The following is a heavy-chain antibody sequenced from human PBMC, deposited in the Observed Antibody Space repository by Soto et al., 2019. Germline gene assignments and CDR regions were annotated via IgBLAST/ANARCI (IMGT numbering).Heavy chain of an antibody. D-gene: IGHD2-2*01. CDR2: IFPLFGAP. V-gene: IGHV1-69*01. J-gene: IGHJ6*03. CDR3: VRESCSSTKCYRPDQYQYYLEF. CDR1: GGTLRSYG. Sequence: QVQLVQSVAEVKKPGYSVKVSCKASGGTLRSYGISWVRQTPGQGLEWMGGIFPLFGAPDYAQKFQGRRTITAEEFTSTGYMELRSLRSEDTAVYYCVRESCSSTKCYRPDQYQYYLEFWGKWTTVNVSS.